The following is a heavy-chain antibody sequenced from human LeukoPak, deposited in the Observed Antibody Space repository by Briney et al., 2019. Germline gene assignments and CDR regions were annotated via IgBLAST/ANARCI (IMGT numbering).Heavy chain of an antibody. D-gene: IGHD6-6*01. CDR1: GGSFSGYY. J-gene: IGHJ4*02. V-gene: IGHV4-34*01. Sequence: SEILSLTCAVYGGSFSGYYWSWIRQPPGKGLEWIGEINHSGSTNYNPSLKSRVTISADTSKNQFSLKLTSVTAADTAVYYCARAGFALAPHRGTPFDYWGQGTLVTVSS. CDR2: INHSGST. CDR3: ARAGFALAPHRGTPFDY.